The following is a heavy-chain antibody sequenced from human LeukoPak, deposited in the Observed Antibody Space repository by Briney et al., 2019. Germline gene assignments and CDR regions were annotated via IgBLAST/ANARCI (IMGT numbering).Heavy chain of an antibody. CDR1: GYTFTSYD. CDR3: ARGSYCSGGSCYRNWFDP. CDR2: MNPNSGNT. J-gene: IGHJ5*02. D-gene: IGHD2-15*01. V-gene: IGHV1-8*03. Sequence: ASVKVSCKASGYTFTSYDINWVRQATGQGLEWMGWMNPNSGNTGYAQKFQGRVTITRNTSISTAYMELSSLRSEDTAVYYCARGSYCSGGSCYRNWFDPWGQGTLVTVSS.